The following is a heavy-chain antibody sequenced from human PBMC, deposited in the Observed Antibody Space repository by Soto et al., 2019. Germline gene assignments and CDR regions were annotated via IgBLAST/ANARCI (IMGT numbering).Heavy chain of an antibody. V-gene: IGHV4-34*01. CDR2: VTYSGST. CDR1: GESVRDYF. Sequence: QVQLQQWGAGLLKPSETLSLICAVFGESVRDYFWSWIRQPPGKGLEWIGEVTYSGSTNYNPSLKSRVTMSVDTSENRFSLQLRSVTAADAAVYYCARGLPANYWGQGTLVTVSS. CDR3: ARGLPANY. J-gene: IGHJ4*02.